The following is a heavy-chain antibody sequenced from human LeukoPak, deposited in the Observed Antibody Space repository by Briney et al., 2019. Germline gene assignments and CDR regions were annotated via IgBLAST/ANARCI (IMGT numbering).Heavy chain of an antibody. CDR1: GITFSNYA. J-gene: IGHJ4*02. CDR3: AGRPTGYSSGYIH. V-gene: IGHV3-23*01. Sequence: GGSLRLSCVASGITFSNYAVSWVRQAPEKGLDWVSVISGSAHKIRYADSVKGRFTISRDNSENIVYLQMNNLRVEDMAVYYCAGRPTGYSSGYIHWGQGTLVTVSS. CDR2: ISGSAHKI. D-gene: IGHD5-18*01.